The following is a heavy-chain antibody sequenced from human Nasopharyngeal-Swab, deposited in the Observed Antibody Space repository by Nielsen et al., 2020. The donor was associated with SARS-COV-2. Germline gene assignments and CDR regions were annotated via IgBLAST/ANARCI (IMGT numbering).Heavy chain of an antibody. D-gene: IGHD5-18*01. CDR3: ARGGYSYGPDY. J-gene: IGHJ4*02. V-gene: IGHV4-39*07. Sequence: SETLSLTCTVSGGSISSSGYYWSWIRQPPGKGLEWIGEINHSGSTNYNPSLKSRVTISVDTSKNQFSLKLSSVTAADTAVYYCARGGYSYGPDYWGQGTLVTVSS. CDR1: GGSISSSGYY. CDR2: INHSGST.